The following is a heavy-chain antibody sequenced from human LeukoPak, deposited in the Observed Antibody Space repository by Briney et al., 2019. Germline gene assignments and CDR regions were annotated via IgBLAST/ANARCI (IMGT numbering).Heavy chain of an antibody. CDR2: IYYSGTT. V-gene: IGHV4-39*07. CDR1: GGSISSSSYY. CDR3: AREGGLHHHFDS. D-gene: IGHD4-11*01. Sequence: SETLSLTCTVSGGSISSSSYYWGWIRQPPGKGLEWIGSIYYSGTTYYNPSLRSRVTISVDTSKNQFSLRLSSVTAADTAVYYCAREGGLHHHFDSWGQGTLVTVSS. J-gene: IGHJ4*02.